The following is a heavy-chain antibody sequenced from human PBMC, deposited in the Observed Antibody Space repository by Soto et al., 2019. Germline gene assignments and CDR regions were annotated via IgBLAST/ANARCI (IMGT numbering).Heavy chain of an antibody. Sequence: SETLSLTCTVSGGSVSSHGYYWNWIRQHPGRGLEWIGFISYNGNTHYNPSLKNRVTISVDTSENQFPLTLSSVTAADTAVYYCAREEAVRIERWFDPWGQGTLVTVSS. V-gene: IGHV4-31*03. CDR2: ISYNGNT. CDR1: GGSVSSHGYY. CDR3: AREEAVRIERWFDP. J-gene: IGHJ5*02. D-gene: IGHD3-10*01.